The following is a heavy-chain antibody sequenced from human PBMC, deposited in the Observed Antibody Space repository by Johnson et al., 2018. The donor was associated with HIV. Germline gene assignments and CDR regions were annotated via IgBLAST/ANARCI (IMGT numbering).Heavy chain of an antibody. Sequence: QVQLVESGGGLVKPGGSLRLSCAASGFTFSDYYMSWIRQAPGKGLEWVSYISSGGSSIYYADSVKGRFTISRDNDKKSMYLQMNSLRDEDTAVYYCARVSMLFIAADAFDIWGQGTMVTVSS. CDR3: ARVSMLFIAADAFDI. J-gene: IGHJ3*02. D-gene: IGHD2-21*01. CDR1: GFTFSDYY. CDR2: ISSGGSSI. V-gene: IGHV3-11*04.